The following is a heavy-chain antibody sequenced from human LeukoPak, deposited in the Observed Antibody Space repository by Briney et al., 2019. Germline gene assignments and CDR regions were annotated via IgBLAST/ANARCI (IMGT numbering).Heavy chain of an antibody. D-gene: IGHD1-14*01. CDR3: GRGDAGSF. CDR1: GFTFSSYS. V-gene: IGHV3-23*01. J-gene: IGHJ4*02. Sequence: PGGSLRLSCAASGFTFSSYSMNWVRQAPGKGLEWVAAITHTGSATFYAASVRGRFTISRDNSGDTVYLQMSSLRAEDTAVYYCGRGDAGSFWGQGTLVTVSP. CDR2: ITHTGSAT.